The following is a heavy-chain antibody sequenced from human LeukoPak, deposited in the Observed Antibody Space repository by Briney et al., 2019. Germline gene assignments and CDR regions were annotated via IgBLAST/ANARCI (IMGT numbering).Heavy chain of an antibody. CDR1: GGSISSYY. CDR3: ARDLGDGYLANDY. V-gene: IGHV4-4*07. Sequence: SETLSLTCTVSGGSISSYYWTWIRQPAGKGLEWIGRFYSTGSTNYNPSLKSRVTMSVDTSKNQFSLKLSSVTAADTAVYYCARDLGDGYLANDYWGQGTLVTVSS. J-gene: IGHJ4*02. D-gene: IGHD5-24*01. CDR2: FYSTGST.